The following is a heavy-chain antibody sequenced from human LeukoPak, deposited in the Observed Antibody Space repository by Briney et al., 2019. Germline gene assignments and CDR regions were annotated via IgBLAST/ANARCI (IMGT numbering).Heavy chain of an antibody. V-gene: IGHV3-23*01. CDR2: ISDTGDNT. Sequence: GGSLRLSCAASGFSFSSYWMSWVRQAPGKGLEWVSTISDTGDNTYYADSVKGRFTISRDNSKNTLYLQLNNLRAEDTAVYYCAKAGGSTIFGIVSPHLDYWGQGTLVTVSS. D-gene: IGHD3-3*01. CDR1: GFSFSSYW. J-gene: IGHJ4*02. CDR3: AKAGGSTIFGIVSPHLDY.